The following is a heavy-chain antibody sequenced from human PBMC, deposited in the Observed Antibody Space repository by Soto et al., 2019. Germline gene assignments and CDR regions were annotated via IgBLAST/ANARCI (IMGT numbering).Heavy chain of an antibody. J-gene: IGHJ4*02. CDR2: IDLRNGGT. D-gene: IGHD5-18*01. Sequence: QVQLVQSGSDVKKPGASFTVSCKASGYIFSDYYIHWVRQAPGQGLEWMGWIDLRNGGTKYAQKFQDRLTMTTDTSTSTAFLELRRLRLDDTAVFFCARVLYRNVIHAWGQGTLVTVS. CDR3: ARVLYRNVIHA. CDR1: GYIFSDYY. V-gene: IGHV1-2*02.